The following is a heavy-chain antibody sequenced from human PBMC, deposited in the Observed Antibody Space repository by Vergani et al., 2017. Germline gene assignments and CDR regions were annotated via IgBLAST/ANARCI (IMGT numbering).Heavy chain of an antibody. V-gene: IGHV5-10-1*03. Sequence: EVQLVQSGAEEKKPGESLRISSKASGYSFTNYWISWVRQMPGKGLEWMGRIDPSDAYTNYSPSFLGHVTNSADKSISTAYLQWSSLKASDTAMYYCGXSSGAAATGHGMEVWGQGP. CDR2: IDPSDAYT. CDR1: GYSFTNYW. D-gene: IGHD6-25*01. CDR3: GXSSGAAATGHGMEV. J-gene: IGHJ6*02.